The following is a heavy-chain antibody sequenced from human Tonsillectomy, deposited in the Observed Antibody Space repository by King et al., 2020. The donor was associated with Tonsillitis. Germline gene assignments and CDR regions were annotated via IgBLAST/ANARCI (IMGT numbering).Heavy chain of an antibody. CDR2: ISSSMSHT. D-gene: IGHD5-12*01. V-gene: IGHV3-11*05. CDR1: GFTFSDFY. Sequence: VQLVESGGGLVKRGGSLRLSCAASGFTFSDFYMTWIRQAPGKGLEWVSYISSSMSHTNYADSVKGRFTISRDNAKNSLYLQMISLRAEDTAVYYCAKTNGAYDYDYWGQGTLVTVSS. CDR3: AKTNGAYDYDY. J-gene: IGHJ4*02.